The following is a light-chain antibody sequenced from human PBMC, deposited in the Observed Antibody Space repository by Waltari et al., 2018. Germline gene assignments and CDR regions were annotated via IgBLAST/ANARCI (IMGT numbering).Light chain of an antibody. CDR1: ETIGRS. J-gene: IGKJ3*01. CDR3: QQRFNWIFT. Sequence: VLPQSPATLSLSPGDRATLSCRASETIGRSLAWYQQRPGQAPRLLIYETSNRATGIPARFSGSGSGTDFTLTISSLESEDFAVYYCQQRFNWIFTFGPGTKVDI. CDR2: ETS. V-gene: IGKV3-11*01.